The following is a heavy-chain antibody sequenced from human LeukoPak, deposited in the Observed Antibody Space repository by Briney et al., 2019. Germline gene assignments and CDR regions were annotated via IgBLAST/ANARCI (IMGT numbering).Heavy chain of an antibody. CDR3: AKDGSAIITWSDY. Sequence: GGSLRLSCAASGFTFSSYAMHWVRQAPGKGLEWVAVISYDGSNKYYADSVKGRFTISRDNSKNTLYLQMNGLRAEDTALYYCAKDGSAIITWSDYWGQGTLVTVSS. D-gene: IGHD3-22*01. CDR2: ISYDGSNK. J-gene: IGHJ4*02. V-gene: IGHV3-30-3*01. CDR1: GFTFSSYA.